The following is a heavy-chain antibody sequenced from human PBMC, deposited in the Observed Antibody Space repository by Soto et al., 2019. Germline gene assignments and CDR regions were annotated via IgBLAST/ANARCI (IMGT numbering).Heavy chain of an antibody. CDR3: ATPRKNYYYYGMDV. V-gene: IGHV4-34*01. J-gene: IGHJ6*02. Sequence: HVQLQQWGAGLLKPSETLSLTCAVYGGSFSDYYWSWIRQPPGKGLEWVGEISPTGITKYNPSLKSRVTISVDASKNQFSLKLTSVTAADTAVYYCATPRKNYYYYGMDVWGQGTTVTVSS. CDR2: ISPTGIT. CDR1: GGSFSDYY.